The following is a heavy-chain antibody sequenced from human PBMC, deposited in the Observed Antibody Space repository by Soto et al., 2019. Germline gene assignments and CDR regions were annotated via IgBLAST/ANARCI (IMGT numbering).Heavy chain of an antibody. CDR2: IYYSGST. V-gene: IGHV4-39*01. Sequence: QLQLQESGPGLVKPSETLSLTCTVSGGSISSSSYYWGWIRQPPGKGLEWIGSIYYSGSTYYNPSLKSRVTISVDTSRNQFSLKLSSVTAADTAVYYCARHSRYCSGGSCLNWFDPWGQGTLVTVSS. D-gene: IGHD2-15*01. J-gene: IGHJ5*02. CDR3: ARHSRYCSGGSCLNWFDP. CDR1: GGSISSSSYY.